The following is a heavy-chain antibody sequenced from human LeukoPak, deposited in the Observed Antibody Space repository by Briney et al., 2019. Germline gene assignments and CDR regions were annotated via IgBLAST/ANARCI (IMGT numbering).Heavy chain of an antibody. J-gene: IGHJ5*02. CDR1: GFTFSSYA. CDR3: AKMIAVAGRYNWFDP. D-gene: IGHD6-19*01. Sequence: GRSLRLSCAASGFTFSSYAMHWVRQAPGKGLEWVAVISYDGSNKYYADSVKGRFTISRDNSKYTLYLQMNSLRAEDTAVYYCAKMIAVAGRYNWFDPWGQGTLVTVSS. V-gene: IGHV3-30-3*02. CDR2: ISYDGSNK.